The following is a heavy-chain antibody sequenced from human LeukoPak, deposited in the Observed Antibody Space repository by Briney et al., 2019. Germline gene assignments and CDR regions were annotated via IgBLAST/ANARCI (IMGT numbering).Heavy chain of an antibody. CDR2: IYPGDSDT. Sequence: GESLRISCKGSGYSFTSYWIGWVRQMPGKGLEWMGIIYPGDSDTRYSPSFQGQVTISADKSISTAYLQWSSLKASDTAMYYCARTSIAARHPYNWFDPWGQGTLVTVSS. J-gene: IGHJ5*02. CDR1: GYSFTSYW. CDR3: ARTSIAARHPYNWFDP. V-gene: IGHV5-51*01. D-gene: IGHD6-6*01.